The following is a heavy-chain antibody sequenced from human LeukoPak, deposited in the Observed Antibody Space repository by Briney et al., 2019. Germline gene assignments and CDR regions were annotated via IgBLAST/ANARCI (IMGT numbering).Heavy chain of an antibody. Sequence: GGSLRLSCAASGFTFSSYGMHGVRQAPGKGLEWVAVISYDESNKYYADSVKGRFTISRDNYKNTLYLQMNSLRAEDTAVYYCAKEAVNYYDSSGYFDDAFDIWGQGTMVTVSS. CDR1: GFTFSSYG. D-gene: IGHD3-22*01. CDR2: ISYDESNK. J-gene: IGHJ3*02. V-gene: IGHV3-30*18. CDR3: AKEAVNYYDSSGYFDDAFDI.